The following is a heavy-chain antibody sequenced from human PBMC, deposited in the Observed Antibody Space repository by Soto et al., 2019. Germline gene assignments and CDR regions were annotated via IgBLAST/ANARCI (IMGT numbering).Heavy chain of an antibody. CDR2: ISSGGGSP. V-gene: IGHV3-23*01. J-gene: IGHJ4*02. CDR3: AKGDGRIVPRHFDY. CDR1: GFTFSSYA. Sequence: GSLRLSCAASGFTFSSYAMNWVRQAPGKGLEWVSAISSGGGSPYYADSVKGRFTISRDNSKNTLYLQMNDRRAEDTAVYFCAKGDGRIVPRHFDYWGQGTLVTVSS. D-gene: IGHD6-6*01.